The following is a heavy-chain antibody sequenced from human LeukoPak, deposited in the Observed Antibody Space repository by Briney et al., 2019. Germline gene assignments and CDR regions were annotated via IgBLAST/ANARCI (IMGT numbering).Heavy chain of an antibody. CDR2: VSFGSSYI. CDR3: ARASTEYAVTDGFDT. V-gene: IGHV3-21*06. J-gene: IGHJ5*02. D-gene: IGHD4-17*01. Sequence: GGSLRLSCAASGFTFKDYTMNWVRQSPGMGLQWVSYVSFGSSYISYADSLKGRFTISRDDAKSSVYLEMTSLRTDDTAVYYCARASTEYAVTDGFDTWGPGTLVTVSS. CDR1: GFTFKDYT.